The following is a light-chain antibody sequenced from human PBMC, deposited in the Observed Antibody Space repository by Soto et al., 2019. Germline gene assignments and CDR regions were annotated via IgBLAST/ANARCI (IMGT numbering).Light chain of an antibody. V-gene: IGKV3-20*01. CDR1: QRISSNY. Sequence: EIVLTQSPGTLSLSPGERATLSCRASQRISSNYIAWYQQKPGQSPRLLIYGASRSATGVPDKFSGSGSGTDFTLTISSLQTEDFAVSYCHQYNISPPLPFGTGTKVDL. CDR2: GAS. J-gene: IGKJ3*01. CDR3: HQYNISPPLP.